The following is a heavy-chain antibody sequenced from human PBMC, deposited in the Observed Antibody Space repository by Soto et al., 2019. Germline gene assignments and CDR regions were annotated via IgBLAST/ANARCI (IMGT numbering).Heavy chain of an antibody. V-gene: IGHV1-3*01. CDR2: INPGNGDT. CDR3: ARNSFISGDDDSYYFAY. D-gene: IGHD7-27*01. J-gene: IGHJ4*02. CDR1: GYTFTRYA. Sequence: QVYLVQSGAEVKKPGASVNVSCKASGYTFTRYAMHWVRQAPGQRPEWMGWINPGNGDTKYSENLQGRVTFARDTSASTTYMELGSLRSEDTAVYCCARNSFISGDDDSYYFAYWGQGPPVTVPS.